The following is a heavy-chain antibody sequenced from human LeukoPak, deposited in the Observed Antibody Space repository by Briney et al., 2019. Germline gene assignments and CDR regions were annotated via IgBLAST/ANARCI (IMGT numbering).Heavy chain of an antibody. Sequence: PGGSLRLSCAASGFTFSSDSMNWVRQGPGKGLEWVSFISGSSGVIYYADSVKGRFTISRDNAKNSLYLQMNSLRAEDTAVYYCARGSVDLLSGWFWLYWGQGSLVTVSS. CDR3: ARGSVDLLSGWFWLY. CDR1: GFTFSSDS. V-gene: IGHV3-48*01. J-gene: IGHJ4*02. CDR2: ISGSSGVI. D-gene: IGHD6-19*01.